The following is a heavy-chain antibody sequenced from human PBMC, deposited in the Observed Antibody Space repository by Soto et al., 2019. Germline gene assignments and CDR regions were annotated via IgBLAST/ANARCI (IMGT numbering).Heavy chain of an antibody. J-gene: IGHJ4*02. CDR2: IYWDDVK. D-gene: IGHD4-17*01. CDR1: GFSLSTSGVG. V-gene: IGHV2-5*02. CDR3: AHKGSGDYVLDY. Sequence: QITLKESGPTLVKPTQTLTLTCTLSGFSLSTSGVGVGWIRQSPGKALEWLAFIYWDDVKHYSPSLERRLTITKDTSESEVVLTMTNMDPVDTATYYCAHKGSGDYVLDYWGQGILVTVSS.